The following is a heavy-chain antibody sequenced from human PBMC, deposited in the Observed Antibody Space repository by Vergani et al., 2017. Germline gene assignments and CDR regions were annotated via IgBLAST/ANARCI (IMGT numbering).Heavy chain of an antibody. D-gene: IGHD2-21*01. J-gene: IGHJ4*02. CDR1: GGSISSYY. Sequence: QVQLQESGPGLVKPSETLSLTCTVSGGSISSYYWSWIRQPPGKGLEWIGYTYYSGSTNYNPSLKSRVTISVDTSKNQFSLKLSSVTAADTAVYYCARAWKHSTRFDYWGQGTLVTVSS. V-gene: IGHV4-59*01. CDR3: ARAWKHSTRFDY. CDR2: TYYSGST.